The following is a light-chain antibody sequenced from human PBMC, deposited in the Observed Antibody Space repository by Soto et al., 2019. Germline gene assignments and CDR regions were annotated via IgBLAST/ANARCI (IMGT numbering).Light chain of an antibody. J-gene: IGKJ4*01. V-gene: IGKV3-11*01. Sequence: EIVVTQSPATLSLSPGERATFSCRTSQSVSSYLAWYQQKPGNAPRLLIYDASHRATGIPARFSGSGSETDFTLTMGSLVPEDFAVYYCQQRSNWQGATFGGGTKVDIK. CDR2: DAS. CDR1: QSVSSY. CDR3: QQRSNWQGAT.